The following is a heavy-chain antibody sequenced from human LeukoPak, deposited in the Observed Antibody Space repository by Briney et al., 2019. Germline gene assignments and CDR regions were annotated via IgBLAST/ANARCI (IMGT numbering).Heavy chain of an antibody. CDR3: AKEKFYGSGSYYFDY. CDR1: GFTFSSYG. CDR2: ISYDGSNI. D-gene: IGHD3-10*01. V-gene: IGHV3-30*18. Sequence: GGSLRLSCAASGFTFSSYGMHWVRQAPGTGLEWAAVISYDGSNIYYADSVKGRFTISRDNSKNTLYLQMNSLRAEDTAVYYCAKEKFYGSGSYYFDYWGQGTLVTVSS. J-gene: IGHJ4*02.